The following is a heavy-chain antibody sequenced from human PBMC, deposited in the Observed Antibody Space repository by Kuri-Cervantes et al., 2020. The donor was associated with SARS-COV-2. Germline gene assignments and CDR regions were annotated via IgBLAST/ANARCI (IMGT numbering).Heavy chain of an antibody. V-gene: IGHV3-30*04. CDR3: ARDPYYYGDYPDY. Sequence: GGSLRLSCAASGFTFSSYAMHWVRQAPGKGLEWVAVISYDGSKKYYAEPVKGRFTISRDNSKNTMYLQMNSLRAEDTAVYYCARDPYYYGDYPDYWGQRTLVTVSS. J-gene: IGHJ4*02. D-gene: IGHD3-16*01. CDR2: ISYDGSKK. CDR1: GFTFSSYA.